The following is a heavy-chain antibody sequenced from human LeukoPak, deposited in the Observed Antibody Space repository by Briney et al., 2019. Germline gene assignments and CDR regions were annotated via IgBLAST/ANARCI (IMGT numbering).Heavy chain of an antibody. CDR2: INSDGSST. CDR1: RFIFSNYW. V-gene: IGHV3-74*01. CDR3: ARDGYCSSGTCYGKDY. D-gene: IGHD2-2*03. Sequence: GGSLRLSCEASRFIFSNYWMHWVRQVPGKGLVWVSHINSDGSSTTYADFVKGRFTISRDNARNTLYLQMNSLRAEDTAVYYCARDGYCSSGTCYGKDYWGQGTLVTVSS. J-gene: IGHJ4*02.